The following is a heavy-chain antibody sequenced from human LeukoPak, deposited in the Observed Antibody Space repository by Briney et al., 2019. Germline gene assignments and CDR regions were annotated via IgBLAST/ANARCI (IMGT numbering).Heavy chain of an antibody. CDR1: GFTFSSYS. CDR2: ISSSRSYI. CDR3: ARDSGNGYYFDY. D-gene: IGHD4-23*01. J-gene: IGHJ4*02. V-gene: IGHV3-21*01. Sequence: GGSLRLSCAASGFTFSSYSMNWVRQAPGKGLEWVSSISSSRSYIYYADSVKGRFTISRDNAKNSLYLQMNSLRAEDSAVYYCARDSGNGYYFDYWGQGTLVTVSS.